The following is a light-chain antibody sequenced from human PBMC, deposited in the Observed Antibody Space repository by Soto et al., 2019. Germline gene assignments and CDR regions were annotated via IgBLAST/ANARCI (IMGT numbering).Light chain of an antibody. Sequence: EIVLTQSPATLSVSPGGIGTLSCSASQSVFSSLAWYQQKPGQAPRLLIYDASTRATDIPARFSGSGSGTEFTLTISSLQSEDFAVYYCHQYNHWLTWTFGQGTKVDIK. V-gene: IGKV3-15*01. CDR1: QSVFSS. CDR2: DAS. CDR3: HQYNHWLTWT. J-gene: IGKJ1*01.